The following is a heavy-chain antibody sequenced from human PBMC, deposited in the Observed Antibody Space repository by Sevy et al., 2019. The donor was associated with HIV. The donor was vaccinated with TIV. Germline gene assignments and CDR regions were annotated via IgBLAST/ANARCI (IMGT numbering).Heavy chain of an antibody. Sequence: GGSLRLSCAASGFSFSSYSVSWVRQAPGKGLEWVAPIGSSNSYIYYADSVKGRFTISTDNAKNSLFLHMNTLRAEDTAVYYCARSYSSSWYILYYFEYWGQGTPVTVSS. CDR3: ARSYSSSWYILYYFEY. J-gene: IGHJ4*02. D-gene: IGHD6-13*01. CDR1: GFSFSSYS. V-gene: IGHV3-21*01. CDR2: IGSSNSYI.